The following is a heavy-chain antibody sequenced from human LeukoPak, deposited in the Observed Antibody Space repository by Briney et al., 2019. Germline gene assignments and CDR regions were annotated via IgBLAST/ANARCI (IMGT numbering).Heavy chain of an antibody. CDR2: INSDGSTT. CDR3: ARDSGHDY. D-gene: IGHD1-26*01. V-gene: IGHV3-74*01. Sequence: GGSLRLSCAASGFTFSNYWMYWVRQGPGKGLVWVSRINSDGSTTNYADSVKGRFTVSRDSAKKTLYLQMNSLRAEDMAVYYCARDSGHDYWGQGTLVTVSS. CDR1: GFTFSNYW. J-gene: IGHJ4*02.